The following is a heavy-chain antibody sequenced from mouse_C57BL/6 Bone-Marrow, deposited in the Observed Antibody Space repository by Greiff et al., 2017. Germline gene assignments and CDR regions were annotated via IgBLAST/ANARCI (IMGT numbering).Heavy chain of an antibody. D-gene: IGHD4-1*01. J-gene: IGHJ2*01. CDR3: ARAQTGNFDY. CDR2: ISSGSSTI. V-gene: IGHV5-17*01. Sequence: EVHLVESGGGLVKPGGSLKLSCAASGFTFSDYGMHWVRQAPEKGLEWVAYISSGSSTIYYADTVKGRFTISRDNAKNTLFLQMTSLRSEDTAMYYCARAQTGNFDYWGQGTTRTVSS. CDR1: GFTFSDYG.